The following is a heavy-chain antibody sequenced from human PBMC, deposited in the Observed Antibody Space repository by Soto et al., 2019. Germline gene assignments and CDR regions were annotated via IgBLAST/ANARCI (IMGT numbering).Heavy chain of an antibody. J-gene: IGHJ4*02. CDR1: GFTFSSYS. CDR2: ISSSSSYI. Sequence: GGSLRLSCAASGFTFSSYSMNWVRQAPGKGLEWVSSISSSSSYIYYADSVKGRFTISRDNAKNSLYLQMNSLRAEDTAVYYCARDRHDFWSGYLTHFDYWGQGTLDTVSS. D-gene: IGHD3-3*01. V-gene: IGHV3-21*01. CDR3: ARDRHDFWSGYLTHFDY.